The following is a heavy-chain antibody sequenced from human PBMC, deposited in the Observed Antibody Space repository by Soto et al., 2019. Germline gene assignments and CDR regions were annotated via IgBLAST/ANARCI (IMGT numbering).Heavy chain of an antibody. CDR1: GGTFSGHA. D-gene: IGHD7-27*01. CDR2: LIPLFVTT. J-gene: IGHJ4*02. Sequence: QVQLVQSGAEVKKPGSSVKVSCEASGGTFSGHAISWVRQAPGQGTEWMGGLIPLFVTTHHAQNFQDRLTITADKSTSTAYMELTSLRFEETSIYYCARGPNWGYRFDSWGQGTLVTVSS. CDR3: ARGPNWGYRFDS. V-gene: IGHV1-69*06.